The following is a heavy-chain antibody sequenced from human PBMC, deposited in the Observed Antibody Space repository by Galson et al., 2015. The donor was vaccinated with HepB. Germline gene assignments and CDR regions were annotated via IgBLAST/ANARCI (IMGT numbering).Heavy chain of an antibody. V-gene: IGHV1-18*04. D-gene: IGHD3-3*01. CDR3: ARVGYYDFWSGYYVSNWFDP. Sequence: SVKVSCKASGYTFTSYGISWVRQAPGQGLEWMGWISAYNGNTNYAQKLQGRVTMTTDTSTSTAYMELRSLRSDDTAVYYCARVGYYDFWSGYYVSNWFDPWGQGTLVTVSS. J-gene: IGHJ5*02. CDR2: ISAYNGNT. CDR1: GYTFTSYG.